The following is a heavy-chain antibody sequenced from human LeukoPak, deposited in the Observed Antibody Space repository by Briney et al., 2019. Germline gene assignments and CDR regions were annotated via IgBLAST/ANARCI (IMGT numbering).Heavy chain of an antibody. V-gene: IGHV3-33*01. CDR3: ARGGGGDYDVLTGYYRGLWMSFDY. Sequence: GGSLRLSCAASGFTFNSYGMHWVRQAPAKGLEWVAVIWYDGSKKYYADSVKGRFTISRDNSKSTLEMNRLRAEDTAVYYGARGGGGDYDVLTGYYRGLWMSFDYWGQGTLVTVSS. CDR2: IWYDGSKK. J-gene: IGHJ4*02. CDR1: GFTFNSYG. D-gene: IGHD3-9*01.